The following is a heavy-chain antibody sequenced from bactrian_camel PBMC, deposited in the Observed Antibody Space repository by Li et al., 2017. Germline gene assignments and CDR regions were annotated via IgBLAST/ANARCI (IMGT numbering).Heavy chain of an antibody. CDR2: MDYDGST. V-gene: IGHV3S53*01. Sequence: HVQLVESGGGSVQAGGSLRLSCAASGYSYKSSCMAWFRRAPGELRSGVATMDYDGSTMYADSVKGRFTISKDTSKNTLYLDMNNLKPEDTAKYYCAAGGFRGTGACPMRASNFGFWGQGTQVTVS. CDR3: AAGGFRGTGACPMRASNFGF. CDR1: GYSYKSSC. J-gene: IGHJ6*01. D-gene: IGHD7*01.